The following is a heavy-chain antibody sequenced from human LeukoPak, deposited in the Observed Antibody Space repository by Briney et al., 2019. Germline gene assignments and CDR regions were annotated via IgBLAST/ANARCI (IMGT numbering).Heavy chain of an antibody. V-gene: IGHV1-18*01. CDR2: ISAYNGNT. Sequence: ASVKVSCKASGYTFTSYGISWVRQAPGQGLEWMGWISAYNGNTNYAQKLQGRVTMTTDTSTSTAYMELRSLKSDDTAVYYCARLSNPGIAAAGNQFDYWGQGTLVTVSS. D-gene: IGHD6-13*01. CDR1: GYTFTSYG. J-gene: IGHJ4*02. CDR3: ARLSNPGIAAAGNQFDY.